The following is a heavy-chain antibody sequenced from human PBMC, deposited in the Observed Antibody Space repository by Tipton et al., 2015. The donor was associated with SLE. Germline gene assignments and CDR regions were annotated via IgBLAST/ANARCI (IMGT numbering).Heavy chain of an antibody. CDR3: ARDHSGGAMGY. CDR1: GGSISSYY. V-gene: IGHV4-59*12. D-gene: IGHD6-19*01. CDR2: IYYSGST. Sequence: TLSLTCTVSGGSISSYYWSWIRQPPGKGLEWIGYIYYSGSTNYNPSLKSRVTISVDTSKNQFSLKLSSVTAADTAVYYCARDHSGGAMGYWGQGTLVTVSS. J-gene: IGHJ4*02.